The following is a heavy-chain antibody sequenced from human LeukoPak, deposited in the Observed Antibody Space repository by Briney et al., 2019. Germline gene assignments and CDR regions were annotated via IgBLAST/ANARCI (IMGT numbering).Heavy chain of an antibody. CDR3: ARDIDTGGELSFDY. J-gene: IGHJ4*02. CDR2: INPNSGGT. V-gene: IGHV1-2*02. CDR1: GYTFTGYY. D-gene: IGHD3-10*01. Sequence: GASVKVSCKASGYTFTGYYMHWVRQAPGQGVEWMGWINPNSGGTNYAQKFQGRVTMTRDTSISTAYMELSRLRSDDTAVYYYARDIDTGGELSFDYWGQGTLVTVSS.